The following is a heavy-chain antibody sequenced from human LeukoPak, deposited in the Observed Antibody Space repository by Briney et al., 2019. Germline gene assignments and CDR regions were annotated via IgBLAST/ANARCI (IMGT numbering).Heavy chain of an antibody. CDR3: ARADKYSYTWQLPY. Sequence: GGSRRLSCAASGFTFSNYWRHGVRQAPGKGLVWVSRMNRDGSTTTYADSVKGRFTISRDNAKNTLYLQMNSLRAEDTAVYYCARADKYSYTWQLPYWGQGTLVTVSS. D-gene: IGHD6-6*01. CDR2: MNRDGSTT. V-gene: IGHV3-74*01. J-gene: IGHJ4*02. CDR1: GFTFSNYW.